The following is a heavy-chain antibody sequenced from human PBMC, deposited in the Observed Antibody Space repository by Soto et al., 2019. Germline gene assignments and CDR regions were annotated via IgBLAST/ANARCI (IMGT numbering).Heavy chain of an antibody. J-gene: IGHJ4*02. D-gene: IGHD5-12*01. Sequence: QVQLVQSGAEVKKPGSSVKVSCKASGGTFSSSAISWVRQAPGQGLEWMGGIIPIFGTANYAQKFQGRVTMTADESTSTAYMELSSLRSEDTAVYYCASLFRGYSGTGEYWGQGTLVTVSS. CDR2: IIPIFGTA. CDR1: GGTFSSSA. V-gene: IGHV1-69*12. CDR3: ASLFRGYSGTGEY.